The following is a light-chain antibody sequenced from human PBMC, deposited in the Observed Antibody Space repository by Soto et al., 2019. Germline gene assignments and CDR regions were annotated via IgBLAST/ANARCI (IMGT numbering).Light chain of an antibody. V-gene: IGLV4-69*01. CDR3: QTWATGIRV. J-gene: IGLJ3*02. Sequence: QLVLTQSPSASASLGASVKLTCTLSSGHSNYAIAWHQQQPEKGPRYLMNLNSDDSHTKGDGIPDRFSGSSSGAERYLTISSLQSEDEADYYCQTWATGIRVFGGGTKLTVL. CDR1: SGHSNYA. CDR2: LNSDDSH.